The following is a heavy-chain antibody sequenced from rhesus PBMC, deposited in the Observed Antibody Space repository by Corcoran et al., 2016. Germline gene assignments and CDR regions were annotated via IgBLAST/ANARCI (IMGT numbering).Heavy chain of an antibody. CDR2: IDDSGGRT. D-gene: IGHD1-1*01. V-gene: IGHV4-160*01. Sequence: QVQLQESGPGLVKLSETLSLTCSVSGASISRNYLPWGTPPPGVGLEWIGRIDDSGGRTDYNPSLKRRVTMSTDTSKNQFSLKLTSVTAADTAVYYCARFETEYTNPYFDSWGQGVLVTVSS. CDR3: ARFETEYTNPYFDS. CDR1: GASISRNY. J-gene: IGHJ4*01.